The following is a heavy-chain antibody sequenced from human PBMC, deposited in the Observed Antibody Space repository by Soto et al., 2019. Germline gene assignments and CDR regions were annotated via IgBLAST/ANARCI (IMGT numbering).Heavy chain of an antibody. CDR1: GGSFSCFY. CDR2: INHSGSS. J-gene: IGHJ2*01. Sequence: SETLSLTCAVHGGSFSCFYWTWIRQPPGKGLEWIGEINHSGSSNYNPPLKSRVTMSLDTSRNQFSLSLNSVTAADTAVYYCARMAGPWYFDLWGRGTLVTVSS. V-gene: IGHV4-34*01. CDR3: ARMAGPWYFDL.